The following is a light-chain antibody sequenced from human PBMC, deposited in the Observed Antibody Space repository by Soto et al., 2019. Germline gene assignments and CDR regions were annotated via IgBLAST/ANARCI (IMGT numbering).Light chain of an antibody. CDR2: GAY. CDR1: QSVSSN. Sequence: IVMTQSPATLSVSPWERATLFCRASQSVSSNLAWYQQRPGQAPRLLIFGAYTRATGIPARFSGSGSGTEFTLTISSLQSEDSAVYFCQQYNNWPPLTFGGGTKVDIK. J-gene: IGKJ4*01. CDR3: QQYNNWPPLT. V-gene: IGKV3D-15*01.